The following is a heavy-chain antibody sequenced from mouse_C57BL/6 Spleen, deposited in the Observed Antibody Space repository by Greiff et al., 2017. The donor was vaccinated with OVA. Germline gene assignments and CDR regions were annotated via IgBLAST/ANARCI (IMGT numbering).Heavy chain of an antibody. D-gene: IGHD2-1*01. V-gene: IGHV1-4*01. Sequence: HVQLQPSWAELARPGASVKMSCKASGYTFTSYTMHWVKQRPGQGLEWIGYINPSSGYTKYNQKFKDKATLTADKSSSTAYMQLSSLTSEDSAVYYCERDGNYGDYWGQGTTLTVSS. CDR2: INPSSGYT. J-gene: IGHJ2*01. CDR1: GYTFTSYT. CDR3: ERDGNYGDY.